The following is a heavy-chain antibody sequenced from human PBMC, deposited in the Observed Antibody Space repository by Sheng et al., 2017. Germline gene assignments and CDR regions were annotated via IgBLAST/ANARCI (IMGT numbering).Heavy chain of an antibody. Sequence: QVQLVESGGGVVQSGRSLRLSCVASGFTFSSYGMHWVRQAPGKGLEWVALIYDDGGGTYYADSVKGRFTISRDNSKNTLYLQMSSVRAEDTARYYCARDRDDAYYYDRRDLLEHWGQGVLVTVSS. CDR3: ARDRDDAYYYDRRDLLEH. V-gene: IGHV3-33*01. D-gene: IGHD3-22*01. J-gene: IGHJ4*02. CDR1: GFTFSSYG. CDR2: IYDDGGGT.